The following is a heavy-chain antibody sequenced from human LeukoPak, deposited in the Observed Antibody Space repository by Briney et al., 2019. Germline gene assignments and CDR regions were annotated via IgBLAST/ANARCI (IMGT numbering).Heavy chain of an antibody. D-gene: IGHD2-2*01. Sequence: SETLSLTCTVSGGSISSGGYYWSWIRQPPGKGLEWIGEINHSGSTNYNPSLKSRVTISVDTSKNQFSLKLSSVTAADTAVYYCARGPIVVVPAAVYGMDVWGQGTTVTVSS. CDR2: INHSGST. V-gene: IGHV4-39*07. J-gene: IGHJ6*02. CDR1: GGSISSGGYY. CDR3: ARGPIVVVPAAVYGMDV.